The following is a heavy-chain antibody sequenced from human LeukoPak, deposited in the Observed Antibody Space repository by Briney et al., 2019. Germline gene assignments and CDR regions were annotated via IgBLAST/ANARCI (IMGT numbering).Heavy chain of an antibody. CDR3: AKVYGYDFWSGYQKYYFDY. Sequence: GGSLRLSCAASGFTFSSYTMNWVRQAPGKGLEWVSAISGSGGSTYYADSVKGRFTISRDNSKNTLYLQMNSLRAEDTAVYYCAKVYGYDFWSGYQKYYFDYWGQGTLVTVSS. CDR1: GFTFSSYT. V-gene: IGHV3-23*01. J-gene: IGHJ4*02. D-gene: IGHD3-3*01. CDR2: ISGSGGST.